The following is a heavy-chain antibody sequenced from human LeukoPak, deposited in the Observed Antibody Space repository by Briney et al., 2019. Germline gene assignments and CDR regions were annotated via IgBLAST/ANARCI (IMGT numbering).Heavy chain of an antibody. CDR2: IRSKTDGGTT. CDR1: GFTFSNYI. V-gene: IGHV3-15*01. D-gene: IGHD1-26*01. J-gene: IGHJ4*02. CDR3: TIGGGYYTD. Sequence: GGSLRLSCAASGFTFSNYIMTWVRQAPGKGLEWVGRIRSKTDGGTTDYAAPVKGRFTLSRDDSTNTLYLQMNSLKTEDTAVYYCTIGGGYYTDWGQGTLVTVSS.